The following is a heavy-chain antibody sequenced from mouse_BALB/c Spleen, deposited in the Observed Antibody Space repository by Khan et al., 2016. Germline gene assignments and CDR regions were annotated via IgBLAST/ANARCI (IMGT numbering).Heavy chain of an antibody. J-gene: IGHJ4*01. Sequence: EVQLQESGPSLVKPSQTLSLTCSVTGDSITSGYWNWIRKFPGNKLEYMGYISYSGSTYYNPSLKSRISITRDTSKNQYYLQLNSVTTEDTATYXCARYDGYYYYAMDYWGQGTSITVSS. CDR2: ISYSGST. D-gene: IGHD2-3*01. CDR3: ARYDGYYYYAMDY. CDR1: GDSITSGY. V-gene: IGHV3-8*02.